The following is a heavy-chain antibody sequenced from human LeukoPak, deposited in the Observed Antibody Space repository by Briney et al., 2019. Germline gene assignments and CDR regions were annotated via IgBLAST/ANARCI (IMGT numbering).Heavy chain of an antibody. J-gene: IGHJ4*02. CDR3: ARGAHYYDSSGY. D-gene: IGHD3-22*01. CDR1: GGTFSSYA. CDR2: IIPIFGTA. Sequence: GASVKVSCKASGGTFSSYAISWVRQAPGQGLERMGGIIPIFGTANYAQKFQGRVTITADESTSTAYMELSSLRSEDTAVYYCARGAHYYDSSGYWGQGTLVTVSS. V-gene: IGHV1-69*13.